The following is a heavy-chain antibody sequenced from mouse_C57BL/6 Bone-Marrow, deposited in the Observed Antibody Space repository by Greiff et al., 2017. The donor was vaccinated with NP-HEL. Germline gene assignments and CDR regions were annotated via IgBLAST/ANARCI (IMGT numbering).Heavy chain of an antibody. CDR3: ASIPYYYGSTLYYFDY. D-gene: IGHD1-1*01. CDR1: GYTFTDYY. CDR2: IYPGSGNT. Sequence: VQLQQSGAELVRPGASVKLSCKASGYTFTDYYINWVKQRPGQGLEWIARIYPGSGNTYSNEKFKGKATLTAEKSSSTAYMQLSSLTSEDSAVYFCASIPYYYGSTLYYFDYWGQGTTLTVSS. V-gene: IGHV1-76*01. J-gene: IGHJ2*01.